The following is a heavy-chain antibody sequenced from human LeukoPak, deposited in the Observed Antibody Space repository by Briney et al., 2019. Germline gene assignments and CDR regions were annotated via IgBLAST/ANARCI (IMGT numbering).Heavy chain of an antibody. CDR1: GYTFTSYY. V-gene: IGHV1-46*01. J-gene: IGHJ2*01. D-gene: IGHD6-19*01. Sequence: ASVKVSCKASGYTFTSYYFHWVRQAPGQGLEWMGIINPSGGTTSYAQEFQGRVTMTRDTSTSTVYMELSSLRSEDTAVYYCARGGLVPVRYWYFDLWGRGTLVTVSS. CDR3: ARGGLVPVRYWYFDL. CDR2: INPSGGTT.